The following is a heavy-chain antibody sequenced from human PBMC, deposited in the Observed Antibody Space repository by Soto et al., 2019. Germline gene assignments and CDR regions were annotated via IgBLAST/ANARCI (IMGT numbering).Heavy chain of an antibody. Sequence: SVKVSCKASGGTFSSYAISWVRQAPGQGLEWMGGIIPIFGTANYAQKFQGRVTITADKSTSTAYMELSSLRSEDTAVYYCAREESSGWYFLSDYRGQGTLVTVSS. V-gene: IGHV1-69*06. CDR2: IIPIFGTA. J-gene: IGHJ4*02. CDR3: AREESSGWYFLSDY. D-gene: IGHD6-19*01. CDR1: GGTFSSYA.